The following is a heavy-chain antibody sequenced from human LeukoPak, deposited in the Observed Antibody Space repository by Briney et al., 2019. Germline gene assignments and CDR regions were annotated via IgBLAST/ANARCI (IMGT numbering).Heavy chain of an antibody. CDR1: GGTFSSYA. V-gene: IGHV1-69*05. D-gene: IGHD3-16*01. CDR2: IIPIFGTA. J-gene: IGHJ4*02. Sequence: SVKVSCKASGGTFSSYAISWVRQAPGQGLEWMGRIIPIFGTANYAQKFQGRVTITTDESTSTAYMELSSLRSEDTAVYYCARDLAVTPYSFGYRGQGTLVTVSS. CDR3: ARDLAVTPYSFGY.